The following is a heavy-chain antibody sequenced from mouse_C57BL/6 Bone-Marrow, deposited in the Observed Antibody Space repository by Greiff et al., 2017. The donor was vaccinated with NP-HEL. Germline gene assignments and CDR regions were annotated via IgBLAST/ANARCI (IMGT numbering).Heavy chain of an antibody. V-gene: IGHV1-26*01. CDR2: INPNPVCT. CDR3: ARLGNWDLAY. J-gene: IGHJ3*01. CDR1: PSHCPHSS. D-gene: IGHD4-1*01. Sequence: EVQLQQSGPELVNPGASVKISCKAPPSHCPHSSINFFNPLHLKSLELIGDINPNPVCTSYNQKFKGKATLTVDKSSSTAYMELRSLTSENSAVYYCARLGNWDLAYWGQGTLVTVSA.